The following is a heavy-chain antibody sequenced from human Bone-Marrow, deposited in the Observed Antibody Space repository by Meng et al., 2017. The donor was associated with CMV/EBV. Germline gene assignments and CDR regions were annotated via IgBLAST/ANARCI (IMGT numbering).Heavy chain of an antibody. Sequence: GESLKISCAASGFTFSSYSMNWVRQAPGKGLEWVSYISSSSSTIYYAGSVKSRFTISRDNAKNPLYLQMNSLAAEDTAVYYCARYYDFWSGGNWFDPWGQGTLVTVSS. CDR3: ARYYDFWSGGNWFDP. V-gene: IGHV3-48*04. CDR2: ISSSSSTI. J-gene: IGHJ5*02. CDR1: GFTFSSYS. D-gene: IGHD3-3*01.